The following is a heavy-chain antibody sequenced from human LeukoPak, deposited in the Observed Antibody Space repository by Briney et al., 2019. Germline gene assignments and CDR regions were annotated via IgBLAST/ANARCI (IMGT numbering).Heavy chain of an antibody. CDR1: GFTVSSNY. CDR2: IYSGGST. D-gene: IGHD6-13*01. CDR3: AREGIAAAPVGYYYYMDV. Sequence: GGSLRLSCAASGFTVSSNYMSWVRQAPGKGLEWVSVIYSGGSTYYADSVKGRSTISRDNSKNTLYLQMNSLRAEDTAVYYCAREGIAAAPVGYYYYMDVWGKGTTVTVSS. V-gene: IGHV3-53*01. J-gene: IGHJ6*03.